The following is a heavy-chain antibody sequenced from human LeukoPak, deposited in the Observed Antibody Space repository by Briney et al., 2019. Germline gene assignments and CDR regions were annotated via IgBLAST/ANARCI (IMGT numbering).Heavy chain of an antibody. CDR1: GYTFTGHY. D-gene: IGHD6-13*01. CDR2: INPNNGGT. J-gene: IGHJ6*02. CDR3: ARDRVPFYSSTFKDYYLHYGLDV. V-gene: IGHV1-2*02. Sequence: ASVKVSCTASGYTFTGHYIHWVRQAPGQGLEWMAWINPNNGGTSYAQKFQGRVSVTRDTSISTVYMELSRLRSDDTALYYCARDRVPFYSSTFKDYYLHYGLDVWGQGTTVTVSS.